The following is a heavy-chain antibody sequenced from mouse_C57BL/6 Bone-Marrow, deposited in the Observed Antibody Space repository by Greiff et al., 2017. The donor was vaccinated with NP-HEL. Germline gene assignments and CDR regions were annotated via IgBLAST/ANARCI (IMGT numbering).Heavy chain of an antibody. CDR1: GYTFTDYY. Sequence: DVKLQESGPELVKPGASVKISCKASGYTFTDYYMNWVKQSHGKSLEWIGDINPNNGGTSYNQKFKGKATLTVDKSSSTAYMELRSLTSEDSAVYYCARHGSSYFDYWGQGTTLTVSS. J-gene: IGHJ2*01. D-gene: IGHD1-1*01. CDR3: ARHGSSYFDY. CDR2: INPNNGGT. V-gene: IGHV1-26*01.